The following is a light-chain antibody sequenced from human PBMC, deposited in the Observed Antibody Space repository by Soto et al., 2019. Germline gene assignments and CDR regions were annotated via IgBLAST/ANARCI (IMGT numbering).Light chain of an antibody. J-gene: IGKJ5*01. CDR3: QQWHSSPSIT. V-gene: IGKV3-20*01. CDR1: QSVSSTY. Sequence: EIVLTQSPGTLSLSPGERATLSCRASQSVSSTYLIWYQQKPGQAPRLLIYGASNRATGVPDRFSGSGSGTDFTLTISSLEPEDFAVYFCQQWHSSPSITFGQGTRLEIK. CDR2: GAS.